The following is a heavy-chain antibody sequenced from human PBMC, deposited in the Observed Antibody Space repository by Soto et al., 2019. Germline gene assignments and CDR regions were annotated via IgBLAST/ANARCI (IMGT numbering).Heavy chain of an antibody. CDR3: ARDIRNIMGATTPGRYYYYGMDV. D-gene: IGHD1-26*01. CDR2: ISYDGSNK. V-gene: IGHV3-30-3*01. CDR1: GFTFSSYA. Sequence: GGSLRLSCAASGFTFSSYAMHWVRQAPGKGLEWVAVISYDGSNKYYADSVKGRFTISRDNSKNTLYLQMNSLRAEDTAVYYCARDIRNIMGATTPGRYYYYGMDVWGQGTTVTVSS. J-gene: IGHJ6*02.